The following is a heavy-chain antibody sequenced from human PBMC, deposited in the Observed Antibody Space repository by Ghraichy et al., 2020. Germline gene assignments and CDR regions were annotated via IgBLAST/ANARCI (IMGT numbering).Heavy chain of an antibody. CDR1: GASMINRDYY. CDR3: ARHPKEGYSRRDSVYMDL. Sequence: SETLSLTCAVSGASMINRDYYWGWVRQSPQKGLEWIGNIYFSGYTYYNPSLKSRLIMTVDLPKNQFSLNLTSVTAADSGVYYCARHPKEGYSRRDSVYMDLWGSGAAVT. D-gene: IGHD5-18*01. V-gene: IGHV4-39*01. CDR2: IYFSGYT. J-gene: IGHJ6*03.